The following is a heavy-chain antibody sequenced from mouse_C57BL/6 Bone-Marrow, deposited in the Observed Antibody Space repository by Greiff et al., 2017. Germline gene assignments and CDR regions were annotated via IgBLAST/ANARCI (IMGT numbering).Heavy chain of an antibody. Sequence: QVQLQQPGAELVMPGASVKLSCKASGYTFTSYWMHWVKQRPGQGLEWIGEIDPSDSYTNYNQKFKGKSTLTVDKSSSTAYMQLRSLTSEDSAVYYCAREGSWFAYWGQGTLVTVSA. CDR3: AREGSWFAY. CDR1: GYTFTSYW. V-gene: IGHV1-69*01. J-gene: IGHJ3*01. CDR2: IDPSDSYT.